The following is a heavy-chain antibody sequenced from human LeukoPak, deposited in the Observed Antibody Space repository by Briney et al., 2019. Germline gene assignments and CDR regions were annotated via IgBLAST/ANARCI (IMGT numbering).Heavy chain of an antibody. CDR3: AKPIPVLSGRYFDY. Sequence: PGGSLRLSCAASGFTLSSYAMLWVRQAPGKGVEGVAVISYDGSNKYYADSVKGRFPISRDNSKNTVYLQMNSLSAEDTAVYYCAKPIPVLSGRYFDYWGQGTLVTVSS. V-gene: IGHV3-30-3*01. CDR2: ISYDGSNK. J-gene: IGHJ4*02. D-gene: IGHD3-3*01. CDR1: GFTLSSYA.